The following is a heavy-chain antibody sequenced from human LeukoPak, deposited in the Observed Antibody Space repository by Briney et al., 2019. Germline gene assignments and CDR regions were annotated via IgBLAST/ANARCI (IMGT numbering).Heavy chain of an antibody. J-gene: IGHJ4*02. CDR1: GFTFSSYG. D-gene: IGHD3-10*01. CDR3: AKARDAGSGSYCDY. CDR2: ISYDGSNE. V-gene: IGHV3-30*18. Sequence: GGSLRLSCAASGFTFSSYGMHWVRQAPGKGLEWVAVISYDGSNEYYADSVKGRFTISRDNSKNTLYLQMNSLRAEDTAVYYCAKARDAGSGSYCDYWGQGTLVTVSS.